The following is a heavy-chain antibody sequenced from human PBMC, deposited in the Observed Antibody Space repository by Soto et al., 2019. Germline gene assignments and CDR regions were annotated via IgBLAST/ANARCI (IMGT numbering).Heavy chain of an antibody. CDR1: GFTFSSYG. D-gene: IGHD3-22*01. Sequence: QVQLVESGGGVVQPGRSLRLSCAASGFTFSSYGMHWVRQAPGKGLEWVAVISYDGSNKYYADSVKGRFTISRDNSKNTLYLQMNSLRAQDTAVYYCAKDRANYYDSSGYYYLDYWGQGTLVTVSS. V-gene: IGHV3-30*18. J-gene: IGHJ4*02. CDR2: ISYDGSNK. CDR3: AKDRANYYDSSGYYYLDY.